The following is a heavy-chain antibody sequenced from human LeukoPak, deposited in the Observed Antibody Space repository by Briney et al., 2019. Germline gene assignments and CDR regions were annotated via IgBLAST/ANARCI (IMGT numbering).Heavy chain of an antibody. J-gene: IGHJ3*02. D-gene: IGHD3-10*01. Sequence: TSETLSLTCTVSGGSISSYYWSWIRQPPGKRLEWIGYIFYRGGTNYNPSLKSRVAISEDTSKNQFSLNLSSVTAADTAVYYCARGGYYGSGSDDAFDIWGQGTMVTVSS. CDR2: IFYRGGT. CDR3: ARGGYYGSGSDDAFDI. V-gene: IGHV4-59*01. CDR1: GGSISSYY.